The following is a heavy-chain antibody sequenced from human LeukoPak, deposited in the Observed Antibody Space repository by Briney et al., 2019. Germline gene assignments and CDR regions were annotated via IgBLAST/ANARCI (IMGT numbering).Heavy chain of an antibody. CDR2: ISAYNGNT. CDR3: ARHGRIQLWTVPLDY. V-gene: IGHV1-18*01. D-gene: IGHD5-18*01. CDR1: GYTFTSYG. J-gene: IGHJ4*02. Sequence: EASVKVSCKASGYTFTSYGISWVRQAPGQGLEWMGWISAYNGNTNYAQKLQGRVTMTTDTSTSTAYMELRSLRSDDTAVYYCARHGRIQLWTVPLDYWGQGTLVTVSS.